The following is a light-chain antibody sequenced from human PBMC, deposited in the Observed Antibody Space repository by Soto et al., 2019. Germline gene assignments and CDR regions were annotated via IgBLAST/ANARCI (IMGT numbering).Light chain of an antibody. V-gene: IGKV3-20*01. CDR1: LSVSSN. CDR3: QQYEAVVT. CDR2: GPS. Sequence: EIGFTQSPSTLSLSPGERATLSRRASLSVSSNLAWYQQKPGQAPRLLIYGPSTRATGIPDRFSGSGSGTDFTLTISRLEPEDVAVYYCQQYEAVVTFGQGTKVDIK. J-gene: IGKJ1*01.